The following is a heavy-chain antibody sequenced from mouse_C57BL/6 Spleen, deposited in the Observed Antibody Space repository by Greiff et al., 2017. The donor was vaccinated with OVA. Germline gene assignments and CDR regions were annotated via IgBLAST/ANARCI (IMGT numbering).Heavy chain of an antibody. CDR3: ARGTHFDY. CDR1: GYTFTSYW. J-gene: IGHJ2*01. V-gene: IGHV1-64*01. D-gene: IGHD3-3*01. Sequence: QVQLQQPGAELVKPGASVKLSCKASGYTFTSYWMHWVKQSPGKGVEWIGMIHPNSGSTNYNEKFKSKAALTEDKSSSTPYMQLSSLTSEDSAVYCGARGTHFDYWGQGTTLTVSS. CDR2: IHPNSGST.